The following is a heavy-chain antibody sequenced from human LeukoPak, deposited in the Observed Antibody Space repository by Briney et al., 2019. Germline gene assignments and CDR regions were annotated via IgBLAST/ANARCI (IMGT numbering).Heavy chain of an antibody. CDR2: IYYSGST. V-gene: IGHV4-59*01. CDR3: ARKDVVGGYSYVLVY. Sequence: SETLSLTCTVSGGSISSYYWSWIRQPPGKGLEWIGYIYYSGSTNYNPSLKSRVTISVDTSKNQFSLKLSSVTAADTAVYYCARKDVVGGYSYVLVYWGQGTLVTVSS. J-gene: IGHJ4*02. CDR1: GGSISSYY. D-gene: IGHD5-18*01.